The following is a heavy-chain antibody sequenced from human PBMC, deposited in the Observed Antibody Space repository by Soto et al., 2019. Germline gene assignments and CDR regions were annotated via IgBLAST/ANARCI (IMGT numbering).Heavy chain of an antibody. CDR1: GYTFSNFG. D-gene: IGHD6-6*01. J-gene: IGHJ6*02. V-gene: IGHV1-18*01. CDR2: ISGYNGNT. CDR3: ARDKVYGFGRSSSSDMDV. Sequence: QVQLVQSGAEVMTPGASVKVSCKASGYTFSNFGLSWVRQAPGQGLEWMGWISGYNGNTNSAEKFQGRVTMTTDTSTSTADMEVRSLTSDDTAVYYCARDKVYGFGRSSSSDMDVWGQGTKVTVSS.